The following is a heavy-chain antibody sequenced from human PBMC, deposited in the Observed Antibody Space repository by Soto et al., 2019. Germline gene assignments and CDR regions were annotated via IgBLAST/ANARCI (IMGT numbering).Heavy chain of an antibody. Sequence: ASVKVSCKASGYTFTSYAMHWVRQAPGQRLEWMGWINAGNGNTKYSQKFQGRVTITRDTSARTAYMELSSLSAEDTAVYYGARDIRSVGDQGDAFDIWGQGKMVPVSS. D-gene: IGHD3-16*01. CDR2: INAGNGNT. V-gene: IGHV1-3*01. CDR3: ARDIRSVGDQGDAFDI. CDR1: GYTFTSYA. J-gene: IGHJ3*02.